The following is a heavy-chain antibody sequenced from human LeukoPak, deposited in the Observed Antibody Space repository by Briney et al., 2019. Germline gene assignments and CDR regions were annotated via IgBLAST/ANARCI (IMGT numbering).Heavy chain of an antibody. CDR1: GGSISSYY. CDR2: IYYSGST. Sequence: SETLSLTCTVSGGSISSYYWGWIRQPPGKGLEWIGYIYYSGSTNYNPSLKSRVTISVDTSKNQFSLKLSSVTAADTAVYYCARSGWGPTYYYGSGSYYKFDYWGQGTLVTVSS. CDR3: ARSGWGPTYYYGSGSYYKFDY. V-gene: IGHV4-59*01. D-gene: IGHD3-10*01. J-gene: IGHJ4*02.